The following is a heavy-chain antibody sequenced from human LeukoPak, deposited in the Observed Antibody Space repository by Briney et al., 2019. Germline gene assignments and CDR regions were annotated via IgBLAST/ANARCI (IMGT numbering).Heavy chain of an antibody. J-gene: IGHJ4*02. V-gene: IGHV4-39*01. CDR1: GGSISSSSYQ. D-gene: IGHD6-6*01. Sequence: SETLSLTCTVSGGSISSSSYQWDWIRQPPGKGLEWVGTIYYGGSTYYNPSLKSRVTISVDTSKNQFSLKLTSVTAADTAVYYCARREAARPFDYWGQGTLVTISS. CDR3: ARREAARPFDY. CDR2: IYYGGST.